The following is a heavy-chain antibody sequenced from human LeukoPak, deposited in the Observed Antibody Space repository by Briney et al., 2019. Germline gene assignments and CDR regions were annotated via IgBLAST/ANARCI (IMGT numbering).Heavy chain of an antibody. CDR1: GGSISSSNW. Sequence: SETLSLTCAVSGGSISSSNWWSWVRQPPGKGLEWIGEIYHSGSTNYNPSLKSRVTISVDKSKNQFSLKLSSVTAADTAVYYCARDLSSGWSPRHFDYWGQGTLVAVSS. CDR2: IYHSGST. CDR3: ARDLSSGWSPRHFDY. V-gene: IGHV4-4*02. J-gene: IGHJ4*02. D-gene: IGHD6-19*01.